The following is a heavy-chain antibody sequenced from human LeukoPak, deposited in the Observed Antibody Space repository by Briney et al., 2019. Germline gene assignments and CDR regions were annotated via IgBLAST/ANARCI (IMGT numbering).Heavy chain of an antibody. Sequence: PSETLSLTCTVSGGSISSYYWSWIRQPPGKGLEWIGYIYYSGSTYYNPSLKSRVTISVDTSKNQFSLKLGSVTAADTAVYYCARVSRVSGSSFYYYYYMDVWGKGTTVTVSS. CDR1: GGSISSYY. D-gene: IGHD1-26*01. CDR3: ARVSRVSGSSFYYYYYMDV. V-gene: IGHV4-59*12. J-gene: IGHJ6*03. CDR2: IYYSGST.